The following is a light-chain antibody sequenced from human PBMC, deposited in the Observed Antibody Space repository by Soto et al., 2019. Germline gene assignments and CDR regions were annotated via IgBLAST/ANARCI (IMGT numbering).Light chain of an antibody. Sequence: QSALTQPASVSGSPGQSITISCTGTSSDVGGYNYVSWYQQHPGKAPKLMIYEVSNRPSGVSNRFSGSKSGNTASLTISGLQAKDEADYYCSSYTSSSTHWLFGGGTKVTVL. J-gene: IGLJ3*02. CDR3: SSYTSSSTHWL. CDR1: SSDVGGYNY. V-gene: IGLV2-14*01. CDR2: EVS.